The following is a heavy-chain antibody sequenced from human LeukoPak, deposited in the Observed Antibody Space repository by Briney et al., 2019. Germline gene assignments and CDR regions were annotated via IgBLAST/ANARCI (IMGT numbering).Heavy chain of an antibody. CDR2: IIPILGIA. V-gene: IGHV1-69*04. D-gene: IGHD6-19*01. Sequence: GASVKVSCKASGGTFSSYAISWVRQAPGQGLEWMGRIIPILGIANYAQKFQGRVTITAEKSTSTAYMELRSLRSEDTAVYYCARARGIAVSPPLAYWGQGTLVTVSS. J-gene: IGHJ4*02. CDR3: ARARGIAVSPPLAY. CDR1: GGTFSSYA.